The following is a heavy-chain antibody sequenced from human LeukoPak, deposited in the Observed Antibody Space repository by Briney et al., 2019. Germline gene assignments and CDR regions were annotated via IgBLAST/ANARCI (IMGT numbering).Heavy chain of an antibody. CDR1: GDSISSGNYY. J-gene: IGHJ3*01. Sequence: PSETLSLTCTVSGDSISSGNYYWGWIRQPPGKGLEWIGSIYYSGSTYYNPSLKSRVTISVDTSKNQFSLKLSSVTAADTAVYYCARQNRQSNVLLWFGPWGLGTLVTVSS. CDR3: ARQNRQSNVLLWFGP. CDR2: IYYSGST. V-gene: IGHV4-39*01. D-gene: IGHD3-10*01.